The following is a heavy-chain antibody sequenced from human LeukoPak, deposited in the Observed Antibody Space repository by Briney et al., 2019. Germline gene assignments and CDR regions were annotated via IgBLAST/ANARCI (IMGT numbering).Heavy chain of an antibody. CDR3: AKMSNYYNSLGYYAFDI. CDR2: IYSGGSA. V-gene: IGHV3-66*01. D-gene: IGHD3-22*01. Sequence: PGGSPRLSCAASGFIVSRKYMSWVRQAPGKGLEWVSVIYSGGSADYADSVKGRFTISRDNSKNTLHLQMRAEDTAVYYCAKMSNYYNSLGYYAFDIWGQGTMVTVSS. J-gene: IGHJ3*02. CDR1: GFIVSRKY.